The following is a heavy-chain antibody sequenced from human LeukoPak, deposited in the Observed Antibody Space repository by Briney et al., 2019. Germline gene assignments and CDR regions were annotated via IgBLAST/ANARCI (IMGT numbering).Heavy chain of an antibody. CDR1: GDSISSYY. CDR2: IYYSGST. V-gene: IGHV4-39*01. Sequence: SETLSLTCTVSGDSISSYYWGWIRQPPGKGLEWIGSIYYSGSTYYNPSLKSRVTISVDTSKNQFSLKLSSVTAADTAVYYCARGWFGLLDVWGKGTTVTISS. J-gene: IGHJ6*04. CDR3: ARGWFGLLDV. D-gene: IGHD3-10*01.